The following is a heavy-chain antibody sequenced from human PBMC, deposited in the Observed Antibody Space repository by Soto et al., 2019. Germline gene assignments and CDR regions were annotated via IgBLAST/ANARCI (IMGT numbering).Heavy chain of an antibody. CDR2: IWSDGSKK. Sequence: QVQLVESGGGVVQPGRSLRLSCAASGFTFSSYGMHWVRQAPGKGLEWVAGIWSDGSKKYYEDSVKGRFTISRDNSKNTLYLQMNSLRAADTAVYYCAKDQGSGWSRTAFDIWGQGTMVTVSS. D-gene: IGHD6-19*01. J-gene: IGHJ3*02. CDR1: GFTFSSYG. V-gene: IGHV3-33*06. CDR3: AKDQGSGWSRTAFDI.